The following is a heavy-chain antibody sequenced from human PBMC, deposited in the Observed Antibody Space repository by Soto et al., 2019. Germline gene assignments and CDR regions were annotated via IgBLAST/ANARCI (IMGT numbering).Heavy chain of an antibody. Sequence: XETLSLTCTVSGGSIYRSGYYWGWIRQPPGRGLEWIGNIDYNGVTYSNPSLKSRVTISRDTSKNQFSLKLTSVTAADTALYYCGKVLVGATGHTDSDSWGPGTLVTVSS. J-gene: IGHJ4*02. D-gene: IGHD2-15*01. CDR3: GKVLVGATGHTDSDS. CDR2: IDYNGVT. V-gene: IGHV4-39*01. CDR1: GGSIYRSGYY.